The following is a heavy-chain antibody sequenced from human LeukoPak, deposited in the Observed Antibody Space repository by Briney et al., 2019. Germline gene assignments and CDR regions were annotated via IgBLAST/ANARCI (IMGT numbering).Heavy chain of an antibody. D-gene: IGHD6-6*01. CDR1: GFTFSTYS. CDR2: ISTSSYI. V-gene: IGHV3-21*01. J-gene: IGHJ4*02. CDR3: ARTRLPYSSSSVAYYFDY. Sequence: SGGSLRLSCAASGFTFSTYSMNWVRQAPGKGLEWDSSISTSSYIYYADSVKGRFTISRDNAKNSLYLQMNSLRAEDTAVYYCARTRLPYSSSSVAYYFDYWGQGTLVTVSS.